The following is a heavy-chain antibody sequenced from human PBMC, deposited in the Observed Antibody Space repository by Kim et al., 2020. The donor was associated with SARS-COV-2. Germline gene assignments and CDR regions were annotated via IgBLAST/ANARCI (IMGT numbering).Heavy chain of an antibody. CDR1: GGSISSGDHY. CDR3: ARDTPQYYNGVDV. V-gene: IGHV4-30-4*01. Sequence: SETLSLTCTVSGGSISSGDHYWTWIRQSPGKGLEYIGYIDYRGGKYYNPSLKSRLTISVDTSKNEFSLKLSSVTAADTAVDYCARDTPQYYNGVDVWGQGTTVTVS. J-gene: IGHJ6*02. CDR2: IDYRGGK.